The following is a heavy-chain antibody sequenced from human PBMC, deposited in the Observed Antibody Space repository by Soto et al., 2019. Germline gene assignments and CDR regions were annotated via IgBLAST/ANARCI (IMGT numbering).Heavy chain of an antibody. D-gene: IGHD5-12*01. V-gene: IGHV1-8*01. CDR3: ARGRRTLSGYDLDA. CDR2: MNPASGNT. CDR1: GYTFTNYD. Sequence: ASVKVSCEASGYTFTNYDINWVRQAAGQGLEWMGWMNPASGNTGYAQNFQGRVTMTRNTPIRTAYMELSSLKSEDTAVYFCARGRRTLSGYDLDAWGQGTPVTVSS. J-gene: IGHJ5*02.